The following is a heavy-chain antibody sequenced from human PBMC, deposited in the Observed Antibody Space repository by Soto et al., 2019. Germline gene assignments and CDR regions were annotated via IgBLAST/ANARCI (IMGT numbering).Heavy chain of an antibody. Sequence: SETLSLTCTVSGGSLSGYYWSWIRQPPGKGLEWIGDFYSSGSPHHNPSLKKRVSISEDRSKNEFSLKLSSVTAADTAIYYCAREVVVSRGASYFGYWGPGTLVTVSS. V-gene: IGHV4-59*01. CDR3: AREVVVSRGASYFGY. D-gene: IGHD2-2*01. CDR1: GGSLSGYY. CDR2: FYSSGSP. J-gene: IGHJ4*02.